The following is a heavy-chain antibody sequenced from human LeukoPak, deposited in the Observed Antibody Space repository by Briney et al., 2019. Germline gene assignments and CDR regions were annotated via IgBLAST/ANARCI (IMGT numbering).Heavy chain of an antibody. V-gene: IGHV4-38-2*02. CDR1: DSSINNGYY. Sequence: SETLSLTCTVSDSSINNGYYWGWIRQSPGKGLEWIGSIFQSGTAYYNPSLKSRVTISVDRSKNQFSLKLSSVTAADTAVYYCARLNYDSSGYYPDYWGQGTLVTVSS. J-gene: IGHJ4*02. CDR3: ARLNYDSSGYYPDY. D-gene: IGHD3-22*01. CDR2: IFQSGTA.